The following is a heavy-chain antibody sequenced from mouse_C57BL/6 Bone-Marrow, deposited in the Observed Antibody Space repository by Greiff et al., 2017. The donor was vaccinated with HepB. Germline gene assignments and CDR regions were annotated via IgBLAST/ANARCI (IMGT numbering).Heavy chain of an antibody. CDR3: ARHPLYYDYLYAMDY. Sequence: EVHLVESGGDLVKPGGSLKLSCAASGFTFSSYGMSWVRQTPDKRLEWVATISSGGSYTYYPDSVKGRFTISRDNAKNTLYLQMSSLKSEDTAMYYCARHPLYYDYLYAMDYWGQGTSVTVSS. CDR1: GFTFSSYG. V-gene: IGHV5-6*01. D-gene: IGHD2-4*01. CDR2: ISSGGSYT. J-gene: IGHJ4*01.